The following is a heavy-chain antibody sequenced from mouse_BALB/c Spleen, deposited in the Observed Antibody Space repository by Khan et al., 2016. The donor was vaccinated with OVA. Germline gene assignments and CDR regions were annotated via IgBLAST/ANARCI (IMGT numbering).Heavy chain of an antibody. J-gene: IGHJ1*01. CDR3: ARRSV. CDR1: GYSITSDYA. Sequence: VQLKQSGPGLVKPSQSLSLTCTVTGYSITSDYAWNWIRQFPGNKLEWMGYITYSGSTSYNPTLKSRISITRDTSKNQFFLQLNSVTTEDTATYFCARRSVWGAGTTVTVSS. V-gene: IGHV3-2*02. CDR2: ITYSGST.